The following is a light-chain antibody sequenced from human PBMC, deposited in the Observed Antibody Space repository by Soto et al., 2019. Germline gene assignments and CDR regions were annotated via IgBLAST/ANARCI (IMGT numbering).Light chain of an antibody. CDR1: QSISRN. CDR2: GAS. V-gene: IGKV3-15*01. J-gene: IGKJ2*01. CDR3: QQYNDWPPEYT. Sequence: EIVMTQSPATLSVSPGERATLSCRASQSISRNLAWYQQKPGQAPKLLIYGASTRAPGITSRFSGSGSGTEFILTISSLQSEDFAIYSCQQYNDWPPEYTFGQGTKLEIK.